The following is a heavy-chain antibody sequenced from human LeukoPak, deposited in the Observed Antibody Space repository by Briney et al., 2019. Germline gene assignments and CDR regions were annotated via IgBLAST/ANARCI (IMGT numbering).Heavy chain of an antibody. V-gene: IGHV1-2*02. Sequence: GASVKVSCTASGYTFTNSYMHWVRQAPGQGLEWVGWINLNNGGTNHAQKFQGRVTMTSDTSIRTAYMEVNSPRFDDTAVYYCARTAGGSGRWGDNWFDPWGQGTLVTVSS. CDR2: INLNNGGT. J-gene: IGHJ5*02. D-gene: IGHD3-10*01. CDR1: GYTFTNSY. CDR3: ARTAGGSGRWGDNWFDP.